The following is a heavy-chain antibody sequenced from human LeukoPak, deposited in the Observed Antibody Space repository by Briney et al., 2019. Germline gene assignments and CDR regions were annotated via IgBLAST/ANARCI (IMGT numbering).Heavy chain of an antibody. CDR2: IYYSGST. CDR3: ARESGGYCSSTSCYVWFDP. V-gene: IGHV4-59*01. J-gene: IGHJ5*02. CDR1: GGSISSYY. Sequence: PSETLSLTCTVSGGSISSYYWSWIRHPPGKGLEWIGYIYYSGSTNYNPSLKSRVTISVDTSKNQFSLKLSSVTAADTAVYYCARESGGYCSSTSCYVWFDPWGQGTLVTVSS. D-gene: IGHD2-2*01.